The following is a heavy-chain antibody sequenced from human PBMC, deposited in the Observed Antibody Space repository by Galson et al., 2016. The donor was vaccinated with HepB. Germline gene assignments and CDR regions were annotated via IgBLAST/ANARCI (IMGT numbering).Heavy chain of an antibody. J-gene: IGHJ4*02. CDR1: GDSISTGDYF. D-gene: IGHD2-8*02. CDR2: IYYSGNT. CDR3: ARGAGGLEY. Sequence: TLSLTCTVSGDSISTGDYFWTWIRQFPGRGLEWIGHIYYSGNTHYNPSLKSRVSISLDTSKNQISLNLTSVTAADTAVFYCARGAGGLEYWGQGTLVTVSS. V-gene: IGHV4-31*03.